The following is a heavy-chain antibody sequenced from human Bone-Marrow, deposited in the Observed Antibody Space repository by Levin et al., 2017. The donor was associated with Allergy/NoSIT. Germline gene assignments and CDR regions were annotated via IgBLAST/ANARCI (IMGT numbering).Heavy chain of an antibody. CDR2: ISYDGSDE. CDR1: GFTFRSYG. CDR3: ARDFHYSGTIDY. V-gene: IGHV3-30*03. D-gene: IGHD2-21*01. Sequence: GESLKISCAVSGFTFRSYGFHWVRPVPGKGLEWVTFISYDGSDENYADSVKGRFIITRDTSKNTVYLQLNSLRPEDSAVYYCARDFHYSGTIDYWGRGTLVTVSS. J-gene: IGHJ4*02.